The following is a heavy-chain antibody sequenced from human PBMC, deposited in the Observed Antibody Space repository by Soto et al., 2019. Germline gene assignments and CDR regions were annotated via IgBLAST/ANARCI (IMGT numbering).Heavy chain of an antibody. CDR2: MFYSGNA. CDR3: ATMGATAGSYYFEY. V-gene: IGHV4-39*01. D-gene: IGHD1-26*01. Sequence: SETLSLTCAVSGGSISSRSHYWGWIRQPPGKGLEWIGNMFYSGNAYYNPSLKSRVTISVDTSNNQFSLKVNSVTAADAAVYYCATMGATAGSYYFEYWGQGALVTVSS. CDR1: GGSISSRSHY. J-gene: IGHJ4*02.